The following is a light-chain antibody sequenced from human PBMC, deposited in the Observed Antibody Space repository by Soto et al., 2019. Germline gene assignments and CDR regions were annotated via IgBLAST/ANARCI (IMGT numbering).Light chain of an antibody. Sequence: DIQMTQSPTSLSASVGDRVTITCRASQGIRNYVAWYQQIPGKAPKLLIYAASTLQSGVPSRFSGGGSGTDFTLTINGLQPEDVATYSCQKYSSVPVFGPGTKVEIK. CDR1: QGIRNY. CDR3: QKYSSVPV. J-gene: IGKJ3*01. V-gene: IGKV1-27*01. CDR2: AAS.